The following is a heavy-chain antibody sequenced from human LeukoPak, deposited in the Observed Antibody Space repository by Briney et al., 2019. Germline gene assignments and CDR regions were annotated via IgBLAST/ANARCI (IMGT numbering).Heavy chain of an antibody. CDR3: ARLSSYSSSWYGY. CDR2: INHSGGT. CDR1: GGSFSGYY. J-gene: IGHJ4*02. V-gene: IGHV4-34*01. D-gene: IGHD6-13*01. Sequence: SETLSLTCAVYGGSFSGYYWSWIRQPPGKGLEWIGEINHSGGTNYNPSLKSRVTISVDTSKNQFSLKLSSVTAADTAVYYCARLSSYSSSWYGYWGQGTLVTVSS.